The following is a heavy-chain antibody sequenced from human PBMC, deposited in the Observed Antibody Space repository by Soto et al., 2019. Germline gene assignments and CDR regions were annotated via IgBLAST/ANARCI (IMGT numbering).Heavy chain of an antibody. V-gene: IGHV4-39*01. CDR1: GGSISSSSYY. D-gene: IGHD4-4*01. Sequence: QLQLQESGPGLVKPSETLSLTCTVSGGSISSSSYYWGWIRQPPGKGLEWIGSIYYSGSTYYNPSLKSRVTISVDTSKNQFSLKLSSVTAADTAVYYCASPIRRGDRNYDYYYYGMDVWGQGTTVTVSS. CDR3: ASPIRRGDRNYDYYYYGMDV. J-gene: IGHJ6*02. CDR2: IYYSGST.